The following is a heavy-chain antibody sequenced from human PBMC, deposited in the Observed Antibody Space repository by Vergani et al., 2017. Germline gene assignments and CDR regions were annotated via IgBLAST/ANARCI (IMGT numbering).Heavy chain of an antibody. V-gene: IGHV1-2*02. CDR3: ARDTGDYGDYGGDAVDI. CDR2: INPNSGST. J-gene: IGHJ3*02. D-gene: IGHD4-17*01. CDR1: GYTFTGYY. Sequence: QVQLVQSGAEVKKPGASVKVSCKASGYTFTGYYMHWVRQAPGQGLEWMGWINPNSGSTNYAQKFQGRVTMTRDTSISTAYMELSRLRSDDTAVYYCARDTGDYGDYGGDAVDIWGQGTMVTVSS.